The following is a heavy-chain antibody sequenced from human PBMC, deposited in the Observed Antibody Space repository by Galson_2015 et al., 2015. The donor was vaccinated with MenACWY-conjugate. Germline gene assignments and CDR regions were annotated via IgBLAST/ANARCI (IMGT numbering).Heavy chain of an antibody. D-gene: IGHD6-19*01. Sequence: LGLSWAASGFTFPGYSITWVRQTPGQGLEWVSSLSSTSDHIFYADSVKGRFTISRDNAKNSLYLQMNDLRAEDTAVYYCARGISIGWSPVLYFYGMDIWGQGTTVTFSS. V-gene: IGHV3-21*01. CDR1: GFTFPGYS. J-gene: IGHJ6*02. CDR2: LSSTSDHI. CDR3: ARGISIGWSPVLYFYGMDI.